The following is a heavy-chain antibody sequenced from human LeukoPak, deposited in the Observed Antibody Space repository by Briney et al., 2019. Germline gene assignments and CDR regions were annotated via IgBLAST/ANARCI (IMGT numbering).Heavy chain of an antibody. J-gene: IGHJ4*02. CDR2: IYYSGST. D-gene: IGHD6-6*01. CDR3: ARVSSSSGGADY. CDR1: GGSISSYY. V-gene: IGHV4-59*01. Sequence: PSETLSLTCTVSGGSISSYYWSWIQQPPGKGLEWIGYIYYSGSTNYNPSLKSRVTISVDTSKNQFSLKLSSVTAADTAVYYCARVSSSSGGADYWGQGTLVTVSS.